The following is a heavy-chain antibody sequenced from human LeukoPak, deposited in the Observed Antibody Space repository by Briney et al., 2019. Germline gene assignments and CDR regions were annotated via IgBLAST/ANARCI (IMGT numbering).Heavy chain of an antibody. D-gene: IGHD3-9*01. CDR3: ARDFGGILTGYWFDP. CDR2: IYYSGST. CDR1: GGSISSGGYS. V-gene: IGHV4-61*08. Sequence: PSETLSLTCAVSGGSISSGGYSWSWIRQPPGKGLEWLGYIYYSGSTNYNPSLKSRVTISVDTSKNQFSLKLSSVTAADTAVYYCARDFGGILTGYWFDPWGQGTLVTVPT. J-gene: IGHJ5*02.